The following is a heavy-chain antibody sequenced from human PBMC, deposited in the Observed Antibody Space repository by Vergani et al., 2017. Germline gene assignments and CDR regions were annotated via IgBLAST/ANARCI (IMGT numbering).Heavy chain of an antibody. D-gene: IGHD3-22*01. V-gene: IGHV4-61*02. CDR1: GGSISSGSYY. Sequence: QVQLQESGPGLVKPSQTLSLTCTVSGGSISSGSYYWSWIRQPAGKGLEWIGRIYTSGSTNYNPSLKSRVTMSVDTSKNQFSLKLSSVTAADTAVYYCARCPAYYYDSSGCLFDYWGQGTLVTVSS. CDR2: IYTSGST. CDR3: ARCPAYYYDSSGCLFDY. J-gene: IGHJ4*02.